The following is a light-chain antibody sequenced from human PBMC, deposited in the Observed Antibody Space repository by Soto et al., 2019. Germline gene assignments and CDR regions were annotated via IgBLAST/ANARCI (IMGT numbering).Light chain of an antibody. CDR3: QQCTNWPRT. J-gene: IGKJ1*01. CDR2: GAS. Sequence: EIVRTQSPVTLSVSPGERATLSCRASQSVSSNLAWYQQKPGQAPRLLIYGASTRATGIPDRFSGSGSGTEFTLTISSLQSEDSAVYYCQQCTNWPRTFGQGTKVEIK. CDR1: QSVSSN. V-gene: IGKV3-15*01.